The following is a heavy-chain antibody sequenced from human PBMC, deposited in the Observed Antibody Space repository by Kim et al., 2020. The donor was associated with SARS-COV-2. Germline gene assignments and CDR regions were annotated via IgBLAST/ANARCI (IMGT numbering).Heavy chain of an antibody. D-gene: IGHD5-12*01. CDR1: GYTFTSYA. CDR2: INAGNGNT. CDR3: ARRGTRLVLTEKYSGYDYLDY. V-gene: IGHV1-3*01. J-gene: IGHJ4*02. Sequence: ASVKVSCKASGYTFTSYAMHWVRQAPGQRLEWMGWINAGNGNTKYSQKFQGRVTITRDTSASTAYMELSSLRSEDTAVYYCARRGTRLVLTEKYSGYDYLDYWGQGTLVTVSS.